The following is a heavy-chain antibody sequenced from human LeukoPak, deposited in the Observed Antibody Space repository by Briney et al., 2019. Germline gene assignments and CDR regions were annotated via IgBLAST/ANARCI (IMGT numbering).Heavy chain of an antibody. CDR2: TSGSGGIT. V-gene: IGHV3-23*01. CDR3: AKDQSSSSWYSITNY. CDR1: GFTFSSYA. Sequence: GGSLRLSCAASGFTFSSYAMSWVRQAPGKGLEWVSSTSGSGGITYYADSVKGRFTISRDNSKNTLYLQMNSLRAEDTAVYYCAKDQSSSSWYSITNYWGQGGLVTVSS. J-gene: IGHJ4*02. D-gene: IGHD6-13*01.